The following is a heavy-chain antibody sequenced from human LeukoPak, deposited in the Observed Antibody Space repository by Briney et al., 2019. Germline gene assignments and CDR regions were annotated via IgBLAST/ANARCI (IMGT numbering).Heavy chain of an antibody. Sequence: PSETLSLTCTVSGYAIISGGFSWNWIRQPPGKGLEWIGCIYDRGPAHYNPSLKSRFTISVDRPKNQFFLNVTSLTAADTAVYYCARSRQASGLFSSWGQGTLVVVSS. CDR2: IYDRGPA. CDR1: GYAIISGGFS. V-gene: IGHV4-30-2*01. J-gene: IGHJ5*02. D-gene: IGHD3-10*01. CDR3: ARSRQASGLFSS.